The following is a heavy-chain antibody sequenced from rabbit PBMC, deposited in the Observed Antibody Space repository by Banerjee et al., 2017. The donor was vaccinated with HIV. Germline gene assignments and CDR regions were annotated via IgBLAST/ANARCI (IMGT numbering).Heavy chain of an antibody. V-gene: IGHV1S40*01. CDR3: ARENSDGGYAMNL. CDR1: GFSFSSSYY. D-gene: IGHD6-1*01. J-gene: IGHJ4*01. Sequence: QSLEESGGDLVKPGASLTLTCTASGFSFSSSYYMCWVRQAPGKGLEWIGCMDTGSSGSTYYASWAKGRFTISKTSSTTVTLQMTSLTAADTATYFCARENSDGGYAMNLWGPGTLSPS. CDR2: MDTGSSGST.